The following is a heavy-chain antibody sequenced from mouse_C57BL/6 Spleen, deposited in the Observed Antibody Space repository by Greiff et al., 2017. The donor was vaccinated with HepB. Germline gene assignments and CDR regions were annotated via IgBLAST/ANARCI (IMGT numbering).Heavy chain of an antibody. CDR1: GYTFTSYW. D-gene: IGHD3-3*01. CDR3: ARVRRPGDTMDY. Sequence: VQLQQPGAELVRPGSSVKLSCKASGYTFTSYWMHWVKQRPIQGLEWIGNIDPSDSETHYNQKFKDKATLTVDKSSSTAYMQLSSLTSEDSAVYYCARVRRPGDTMDYWGQGTSVTVSS. V-gene: IGHV1-52*01. CDR2: IDPSDSET. J-gene: IGHJ4*01.